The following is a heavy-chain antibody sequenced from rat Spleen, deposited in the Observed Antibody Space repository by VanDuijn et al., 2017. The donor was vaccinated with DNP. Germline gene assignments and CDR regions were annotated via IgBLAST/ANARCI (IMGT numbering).Heavy chain of an antibody. Sequence: EVQLVESGGGSVQPGRSLKLSCAASGFTFSDYNMAWVRQAPKKGLEWVATISYDVSSTYYRDSVKGRFTISRDNAKSTLYLQMDSLRSEDTATYYCATDWTISPFAYWGQGVMVTVSS. CDR3: ATDWTISPFAY. J-gene: IGHJ2*01. D-gene: IGHD1-6*01. CDR2: ISYDVSST. V-gene: IGHV5-7*01. CDR1: GFTFSDYN.